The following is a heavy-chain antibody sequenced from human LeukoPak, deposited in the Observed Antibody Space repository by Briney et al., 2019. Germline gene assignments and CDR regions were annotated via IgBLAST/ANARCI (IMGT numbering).Heavy chain of an antibody. Sequence: GESLKISCKVSGYSFTNYWIGWVRQMPGKGLQWMGLIYPGDSGSKYSPSFQGQVTMSADKSISTAYLQWSSLKASDTSMYYCARGVPEYCSGGSCYSRHFDYWGQGTLVTVSS. J-gene: IGHJ4*02. CDR2: IYPGDSGS. D-gene: IGHD2-15*01. CDR3: ARGVPEYCSGGSCYSRHFDY. V-gene: IGHV5-51*01. CDR1: GYSFTNYW.